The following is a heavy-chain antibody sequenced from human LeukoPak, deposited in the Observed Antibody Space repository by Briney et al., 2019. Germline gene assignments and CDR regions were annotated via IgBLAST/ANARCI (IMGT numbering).Heavy chain of an antibody. V-gene: IGHV3-9*01. CDR2: ISWNSGSI. J-gene: IGHJ4*02. D-gene: IGHD3-22*01. CDR1: GFTFDDYA. CDR3: AKGADYYDSSGVDY. Sequence: SLRLSCPASGFTFDDYAMHWVRQAPGKGLEWVSGISWNSGSIGYADSVKGRFTISRDNAKNSLYLQMNSLRAEDTALYYCAKGADYYDSSGVDYWGQGTLVTVSS.